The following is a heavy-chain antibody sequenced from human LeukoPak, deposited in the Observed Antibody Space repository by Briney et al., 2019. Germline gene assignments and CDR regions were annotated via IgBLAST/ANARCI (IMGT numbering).Heavy chain of an antibody. J-gene: IGHJ4*02. CDR2: INWRGDYI. CDR1: GFTFRTYS. Sequence: GGSLRLSCEASGFTFRTYSMNWVRQAPEKGLEWLSSINWRGDYIFYADSVKGRFTISKDSTERSLYLQMSSLRAEDTAVYYCAREISEEGFDFWGQGTLVTVSS. CDR3: AREISEEGFDF. V-gene: IGHV3-21*01.